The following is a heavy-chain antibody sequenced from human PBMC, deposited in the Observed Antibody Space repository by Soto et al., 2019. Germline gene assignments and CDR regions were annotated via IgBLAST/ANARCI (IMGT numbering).Heavy chain of an antibody. D-gene: IGHD3-10*02. CDR1: GYTFTGYY. J-gene: IGHJ6*02. CDR2: ISYDGSNK. CDR3: AKSCVRGAFYYYYGMDV. Sequence: SCKASGYTFTGYYMHWVRQAPGKGLEWVAVISYDGSNKYYADSVKGRFTISRDNSKNTLYLQMNSLRAEDTAVYYCAKSCVRGAFYYYYGMDVWGQGTTVTVSS. V-gene: IGHV3-30*18.